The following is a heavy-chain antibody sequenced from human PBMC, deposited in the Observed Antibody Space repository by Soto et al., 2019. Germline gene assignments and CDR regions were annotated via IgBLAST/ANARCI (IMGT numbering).Heavy chain of an antibody. CDR1: GYTFTGYY. CDR3: ATTDNVGDGYNSIFYYYYYGMDV. CDR2: INPNSGGT. V-gene: IGHV1-2*02. D-gene: IGHD5-12*01. J-gene: IGHJ6*02. Sequence: ASVKVSCKASGYTFTGYYMHWVRQAPGQGLEWMGWINPNSGGTNYAQKFQGRVTMTRDTSISTAYMELSRLRSDDTAVYYCATTDNVGDGYNSIFYYYYYGMDVWGQGTTVTVSS.